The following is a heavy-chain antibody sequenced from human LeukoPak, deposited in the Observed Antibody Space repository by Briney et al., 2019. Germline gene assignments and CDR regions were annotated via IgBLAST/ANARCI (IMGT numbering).Heavy chain of an antibody. Sequence: SETLSLTCTVSDGSISSYYWSWIRQPPGKGLEWIGYIYYSGSTNYNPSLKSRVTISVDTSKNQFSLKLSSVTAADTAVYYCASQHSGYDYYYYYGMDVWGQGTTVTVSS. J-gene: IGHJ6*02. CDR1: DGSISSYY. D-gene: IGHD5-12*01. CDR3: ASQHSGYDYYYYYGMDV. V-gene: IGHV4-59*01. CDR2: IYYSGST.